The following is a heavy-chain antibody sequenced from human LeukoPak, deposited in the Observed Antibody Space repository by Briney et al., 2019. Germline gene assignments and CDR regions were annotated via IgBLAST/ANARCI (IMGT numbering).Heavy chain of an antibody. V-gene: IGHV3-7*01. CDR3: ARRGGYSSSLPLDY. CDR1: GFTFSSYW. CDR2: IKRDGSEK. D-gene: IGHD6-13*01. J-gene: IGHJ4*02. Sequence: GGSLRLSCAASGFTFSSYWMSWVRQAPGKGLEWVANIKRDGSEKYYVDSVKGRFTISRDNAKNSLYLQMSSLRAEDTAVYYCARRGGYSSSLPLDYWGQGTLVTVSS.